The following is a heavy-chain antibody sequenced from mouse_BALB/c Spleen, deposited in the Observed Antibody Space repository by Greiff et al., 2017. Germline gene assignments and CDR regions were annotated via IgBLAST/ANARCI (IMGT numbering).Heavy chain of an antibody. Sequence: LQQPGSELVRPGASVKLSCKASGYTFTSYWMYWVKQRHGQGLEWIGNIYPGSGSTNYDEKFKSKGTLTVDTSSSTAYMHLSSLTSEDSAVYYCTRDQYGNYPYYFDYWGQGTTLTVSS. V-gene: IGHV1S22*01. CDR1: GYTFTSYW. CDR3: TRDQYGNYPYYFDY. CDR2: IYPGSGST. J-gene: IGHJ2*01. D-gene: IGHD2-10*02.